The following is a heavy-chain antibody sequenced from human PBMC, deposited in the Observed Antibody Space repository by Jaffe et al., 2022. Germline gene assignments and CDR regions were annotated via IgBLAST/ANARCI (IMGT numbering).Heavy chain of an antibody. Sequence: QVQLQQSGPGLVKPSETLSLTCTVSGGSISTYYWTWIRQPPGKGLEWIGNIYYTGSTNYNPSLKSRVTISLDTSKNQFSLKLSSVTAADAAVYYCARGGNFFPQSGTFVYYYYMDVWGKGTTVTVSS. D-gene: IGHD6-13*01. CDR2: IYYTGST. CDR3: ARGGNFFPQSGTFVYYYYMDV. J-gene: IGHJ6*03. V-gene: IGHV4-59*13. CDR1: GGSISTYY.